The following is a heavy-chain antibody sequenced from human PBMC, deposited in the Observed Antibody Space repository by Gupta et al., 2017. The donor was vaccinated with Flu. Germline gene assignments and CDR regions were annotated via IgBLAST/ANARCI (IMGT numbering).Heavy chain of an antibody. V-gene: IGHV6-1*01. J-gene: IGHJ6*02. CDR3: ARGAPDYYGMDV. CDR2: TYYRSKWYN. D-gene: IGHD3-16*01. CDR1: GDSVSTNSAA. Sequence: QVQLQQSGPGLVRPSQTLSLTCAISGDSVSTNSAAWNWIRQSPSRGLEWLGRTYYRSKWYNEYAASVKSRITVNPDTSNSQFSLQLNSVTPEDTAVYYCARGAPDYYGMDVWGQGTPVTVSS.